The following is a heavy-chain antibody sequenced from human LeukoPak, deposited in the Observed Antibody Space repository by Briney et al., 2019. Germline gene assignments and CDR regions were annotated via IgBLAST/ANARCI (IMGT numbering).Heavy chain of an antibody. D-gene: IGHD2-15*01. J-gene: IGHJ5*02. CDR2: IKEDGSET. CDR1: GFQFNTYW. CDR3: ARDVGRFCTRGNCFSDA. Sequence: PGGSLRLSCAGSGFQFNTYWISWIRQAPGKGLQWLGNIKEDGSETYYVGSLKGRLTISRDNAKNSSFLEMSSLGVEDTAVYYCARDVGRFCTRGNCFSDAWGQGTLVTVSS. V-gene: IGHV3-7*05.